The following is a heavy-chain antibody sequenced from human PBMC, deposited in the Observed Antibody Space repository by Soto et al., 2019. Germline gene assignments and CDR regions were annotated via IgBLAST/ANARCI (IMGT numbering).Heavy chain of an antibody. CDR1: GGTFSSYA. CDR2: IIPIFGTA. D-gene: IGHD6-13*01. CDR3: ARMGSSSPPYYYGMDV. J-gene: IGHJ6*02. V-gene: IGHV1-69*06. Sequence: SVKVSCKASGGTFSSYAISWVRQAPGQGLEWMGGIIPIFGTANYAQKFQGRVTITADKSTSTAYMELSSLRSEDTAVYYCARMGSSSPPYYYGMDVWGQGTTVTSP.